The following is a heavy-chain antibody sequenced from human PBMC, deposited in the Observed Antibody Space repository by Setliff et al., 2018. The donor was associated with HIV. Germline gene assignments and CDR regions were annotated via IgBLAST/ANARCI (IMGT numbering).Heavy chain of an antibody. J-gene: IGHJ4*02. V-gene: IGHV1-2*06. CDR1: GYTFTGYY. D-gene: IGHD2-2*01. CDR2: INPNSGGT. Sequence: ASVKVSCKASGYTFTGYYMHWVRQAPGQGLEWMGRINPNSGGTNYAQKFQGRVTMTRDTSISTAYMHLSGLTFDDTATYFCARKPTGSPSDYWGQGTLVTVSS. CDR3: ARKPTGSPSDY.